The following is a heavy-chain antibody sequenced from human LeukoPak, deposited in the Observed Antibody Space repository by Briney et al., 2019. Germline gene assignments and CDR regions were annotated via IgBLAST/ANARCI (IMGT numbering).Heavy chain of an antibody. CDR2: INPNSGGT. D-gene: IGHD4-17*01. J-gene: IGHJ3*02. V-gene: IGHV1-2*06. CDR3: TTVTSPHAFDI. CDR1: GYSFTTYW. Sequence: GESLKISCKGSGYSFTTYWIGWVRQAPGQGLEWMGRINPNSGGTNYAQKFQGRVTMTRDTSISTAYMELSRLRSDDTAVYYCTTVTSPHAFDIWGQGTMVTVSS.